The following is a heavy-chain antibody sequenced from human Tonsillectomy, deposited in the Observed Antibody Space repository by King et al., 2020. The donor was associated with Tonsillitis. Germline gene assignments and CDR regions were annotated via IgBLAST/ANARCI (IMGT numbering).Heavy chain of an antibody. D-gene: IGHD2-2*01. CDR3: ARVEYRLYDLDY. CDR2: IYYSGST. V-gene: IGHV4-59*01. Sequence: QLQESGPGLVKPSETLSLTCTVSGGSISSYYWSWIRPPPGKGLGWIGYIYYSGSTNYTPSLNTRVTISVDTSKNQISLKLSSVTDADTAVDYCARVEYRLYDLDYWGQGTLVTVSS. CDR1: GGSISSYY. J-gene: IGHJ4*02.